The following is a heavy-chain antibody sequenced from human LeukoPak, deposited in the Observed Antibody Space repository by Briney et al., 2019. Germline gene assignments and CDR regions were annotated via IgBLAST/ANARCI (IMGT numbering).Heavy chain of an antibody. D-gene: IGHD2-15*01. CDR1: GFTFSHYP. V-gene: IGHV3-33*06. J-gene: IGHJ4*02. CDR3: AKVEDIVVVVADASDY. CDR2: IWFDGTKK. Sequence: GGSLRLSCAASGFTFSHYPMHWVRQAPGKGLEWVALIWFDGTKKYYADSVKGRSTISRDNSKNTLFLQMNSLRAEDTAVYYCAKVEDIVVVVADASDYWGQGTLVTVSS.